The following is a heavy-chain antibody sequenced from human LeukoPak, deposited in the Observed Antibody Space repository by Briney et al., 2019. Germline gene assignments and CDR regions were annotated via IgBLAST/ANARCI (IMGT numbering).Heavy chain of an antibody. D-gene: IGHD3-22*01. CDR2: IYHSGST. J-gene: IGHJ4*02. V-gene: IGHV4-4*02. CDR3: ASPYYYDSSGYYFAY. Sequence: SYRWWRDRQKPGKGLEWIGEIYHSGSTNYNPSLKSRVTISVDKSKNQFSLKLSSVTAADTAVYYCASPYYYDSSGYYFAYWGQGTLVTVSS. CDR1: SYR.